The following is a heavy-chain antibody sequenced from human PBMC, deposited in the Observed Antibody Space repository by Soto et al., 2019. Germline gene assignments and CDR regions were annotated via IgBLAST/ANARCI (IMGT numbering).Heavy chain of an antibody. V-gene: IGHV5-51*01. D-gene: IGHD3-3*01. CDR3: ARSHWHYDFWSGYYRY. Sequence: LGESLKISCKGSGYSFTSYWIGWVRQMPGKGLEWMGSIYPGDSDTRYSPSFQGQVTISADKSISTAYLQWSSLKASDTAMYYCARSHWHYDFWSGYYRYWCQGTLVTVSS. J-gene: IGHJ4*02. CDR2: IYPGDSDT. CDR1: GYSFTSYW.